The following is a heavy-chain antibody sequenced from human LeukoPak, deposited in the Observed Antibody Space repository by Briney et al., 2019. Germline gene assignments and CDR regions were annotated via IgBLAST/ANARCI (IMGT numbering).Heavy chain of an antibody. J-gene: IGHJ4*02. CDR2: IYYSGST. D-gene: IGHD6-19*01. Sequence: SETLSLTCTVSGGSISSSSYYWGWIRQPPGKGLEWIGSIYYSGSTYHNPSLKSRVTISVDTSKNQFSLKLSSVTAADTAVYYCARDSGYSSGWYADGGYYFDYWGQGTLVTVSS. CDR3: ARDSGYSSGWYADGGYYFDY. V-gene: IGHV4-39*07. CDR1: GGSISSSSYY.